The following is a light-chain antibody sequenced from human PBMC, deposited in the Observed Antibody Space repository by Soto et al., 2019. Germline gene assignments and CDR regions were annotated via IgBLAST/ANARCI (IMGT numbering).Light chain of an antibody. CDR2: DAS. Sequence: DIQMTQSPSALSASVGDRVTITCRASQSISSWLAWYQQRPGKAPKLLIYDASSLESGVPSRFSGSGSDTEFTLTINNLQPDDFLTYHCKQDNCYSLTFGGGTNV. CDR1: QSISSW. V-gene: IGKV1-5*01. J-gene: IGKJ4*01. CDR3: KQDNCYSLT.